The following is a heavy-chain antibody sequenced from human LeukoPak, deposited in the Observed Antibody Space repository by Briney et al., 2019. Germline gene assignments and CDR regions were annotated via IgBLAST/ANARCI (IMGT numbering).Heavy chain of an antibody. CDR3: ARAPSIAVAGDFDY. J-gene: IGHJ4*02. V-gene: IGHV1-46*01. D-gene: IGHD6-19*01. CDR2: INPSGGST. Sequence: ASVKVSCKASGYTFTSYDINWVRQATGQGLEWMGIINPSGGSTSYAQKFQGRVTMTRDTSTSTVYMELSSLRSEDTAVYYCARAPSIAVAGDFDYWGQGTLVTVSS. CDR1: GYTFTSYD.